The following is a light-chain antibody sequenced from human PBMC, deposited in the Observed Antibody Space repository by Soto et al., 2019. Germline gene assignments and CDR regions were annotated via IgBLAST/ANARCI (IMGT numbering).Light chain of an antibody. CDR2: DTS. CDR1: QTVSKY. J-gene: IGKJ3*01. V-gene: IGKV3-11*01. Sequence: EIVVTHSPFTVSLSAVDRATLACSASQTVSKYLAWYQQKPGQPPRLLVYDTSNRASGIPARFSGSGSGTDFTLTISSLEPEDFAVYYCQERSKWPMVTFGPGTKVDIK. CDR3: QERSKWPMVT.